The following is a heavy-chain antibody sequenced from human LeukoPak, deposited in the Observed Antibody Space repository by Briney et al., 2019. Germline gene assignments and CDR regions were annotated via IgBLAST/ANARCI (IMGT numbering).Heavy chain of an antibody. CDR1: GFIVSSNY. J-gene: IGHJ6*02. CDR2: IYSGGST. V-gene: IGHV3-53*04. D-gene: IGHD2-8*01. Sequence: PGGSLRLSCAASGFIVSSNYMSWVRQAPGKGLEWVSVIYSGGSTYYADSVKGRFTISRHNSNNTLHLQMNSLRAEDTAVYYCAREGVGMDVWGQGTTVTVSS. CDR3: AREGVGMDV.